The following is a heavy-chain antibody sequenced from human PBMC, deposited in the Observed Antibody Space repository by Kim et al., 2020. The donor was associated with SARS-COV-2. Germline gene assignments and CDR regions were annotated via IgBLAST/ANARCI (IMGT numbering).Heavy chain of an antibody. CDR3: ARKLLLFGDNGMDV. Sequence: GGSLRLSCAASGFSVSTNDMSWVRQAPGKGLEWVATIFGSGATYFADSAKGRFTISRDNSKHTLYLQMNSPRAEDTAAYHCARKLLLFGDNGMDVWGQGT. D-gene: IGHD3-10*01. V-gene: IGHV3-53*01. J-gene: IGHJ6*02. CDR2: IFGSGAT. CDR1: GFSVSTND.